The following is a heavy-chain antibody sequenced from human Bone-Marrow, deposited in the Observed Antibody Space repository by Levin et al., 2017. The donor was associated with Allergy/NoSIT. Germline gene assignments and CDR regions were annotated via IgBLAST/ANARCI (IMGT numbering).Heavy chain of an antibody. CDR3: AKDMGSSWYQVDY. CDR2: ISAGGDYT. J-gene: IGHJ4*02. CDR1: GFTFTDYA. V-gene: IGHV3-23*01. Sequence: GESLKISCKTSGFTFTDYAMTWVRQAPGKGLEWVSAISAGGDYTYYADSMKGRFTISRDNSKNTVFLQMKSLRVEDTAVYYCAKDMGSSWYQVDYWGQGTLVTVSS. D-gene: IGHD6-13*01.